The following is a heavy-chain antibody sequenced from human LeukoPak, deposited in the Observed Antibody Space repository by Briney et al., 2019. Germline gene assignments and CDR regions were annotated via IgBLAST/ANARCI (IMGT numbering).Heavy chain of an antibody. V-gene: IGHV4-34*01. Sequence: SDTETLTCTLWIDPYSGCYSSGLRDPPQKALEGVGEINHSRKKNFNPSLKSRVTISVDTSKNQFSLKLSSVTAADTAVYYCARGQVGAAAHPFDYWGQGTLVTVSS. CDR1: IDPYSGCY. CDR3: ARGQVGAAAHPFDY. CDR2: INHSRKK. D-gene: IGHD1-26*01. J-gene: IGHJ4*02.